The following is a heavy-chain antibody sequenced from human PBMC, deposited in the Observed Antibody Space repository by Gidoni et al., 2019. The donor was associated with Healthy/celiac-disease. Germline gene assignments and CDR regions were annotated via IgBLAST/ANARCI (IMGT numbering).Heavy chain of an antibody. V-gene: IGHV3-33*01. CDR2: IWYDGSNK. CDR1: GFTFSSYG. J-gene: IGHJ3*02. Sequence: QVQLVESGGGVVQPGRSLRLSCAASGFTFSSYGMHWVRQAPGKGLEWVAVIWYDGSNKYYADSVKGRFTISRDNSKNTLYLQMNSLRAEDTAVYYCARPGRISAFDIWGQGTMVTVSS. CDR3: ARPGRISAFDI. D-gene: IGHD2-15*01.